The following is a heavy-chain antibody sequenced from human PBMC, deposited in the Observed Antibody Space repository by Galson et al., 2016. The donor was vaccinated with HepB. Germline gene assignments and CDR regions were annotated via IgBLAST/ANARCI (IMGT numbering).Heavy chain of an antibody. J-gene: IGHJ6*02. CDR1: GFTFSSYG. V-gene: IGHV3-33*05. CDR2: ISYDGSNK. Sequence: SLRLSCAASGFTFSSYGMHWVRQAPGKGLEWVAVISYDGSNKYYADSVKGRFTISRDNSENTLSLQMNSLRAGDTAVYYCARRRYGMDVWGQGTTVTVSS. CDR3: ARRRYGMDV.